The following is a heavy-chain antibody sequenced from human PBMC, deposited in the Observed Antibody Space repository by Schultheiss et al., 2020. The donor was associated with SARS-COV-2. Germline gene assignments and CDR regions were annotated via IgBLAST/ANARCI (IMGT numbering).Heavy chain of an antibody. CDR2: ISGSGVST. J-gene: IGHJ4*02. CDR3: ARLSYYYGSGAPEYYVDY. V-gene: IGHV3-23*01. CDR1: GFTFSSYA. D-gene: IGHD3-10*01. Sequence: GGSLRLSCAASGFTFSSYAMSWVRQAPGKGLEWVSAISGSGVSTYYADSVKGRFTISRDNSKNTRYLQMTSLRAEDTAVYYCARLSYYYGSGAPEYYVDYWGQGTLVTVA.